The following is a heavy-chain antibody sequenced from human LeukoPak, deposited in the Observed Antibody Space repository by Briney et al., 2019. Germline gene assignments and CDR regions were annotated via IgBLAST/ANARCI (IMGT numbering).Heavy chain of an antibody. V-gene: IGHV1-46*01. J-gene: IGHJ4*02. CDR3: ARDRKPTYYYDSSGYNDY. CDR2: INPSGGST. CDR1: GYTFTSYY. Sequence: ASVKVSCKASGYTFTSYYMHWVRQAPGQGLEWMGIINPSGGSTSYAQKFQGRVTMTRDTSTSTVYMELSSLRSEDTAVYYCARDRKPTYYYDSSGYNDYWGQGTLVTASS. D-gene: IGHD3-22*01.